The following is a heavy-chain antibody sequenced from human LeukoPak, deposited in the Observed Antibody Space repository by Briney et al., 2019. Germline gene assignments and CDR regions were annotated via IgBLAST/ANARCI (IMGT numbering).Heavy chain of an antibody. CDR3: ARDRGREYYFDY. D-gene: IGHD3-16*01. CDR1: GNSISSGYY. J-gene: IGHJ4*02. Sequence: PSETLSLTCTVSGNSISSGYYWGWIRQPPGKGLEWIGSIYHSGRTYYNPSLKSRVTISVDTSKNQLSLKLSSVTAADTAVYYCARDRGREYYFDYWGQGTLVTVSS. V-gene: IGHV4-38-2*02. CDR2: IYHSGRT.